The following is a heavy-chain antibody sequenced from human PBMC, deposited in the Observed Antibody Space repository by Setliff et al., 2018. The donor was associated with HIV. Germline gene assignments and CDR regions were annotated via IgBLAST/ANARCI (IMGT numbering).Heavy chain of an antibody. D-gene: IGHD3-22*01. CDR1: GYTFTGYY. J-gene: IGHJ3*01. V-gene: IGHV1-2*02. CDR2: INPNSGGT. CDR3: ARDRSYYYHSTAYYHGDAVDV. Sequence: ASVKVSCKTSGYTFTGYYIHWVRQAPGQGLEWMGWINPNSGGTNSAQKFQGRVTMTRDTSINTAYMELSGLNSDDTAVYYCARDRSYYYHSTAYYHGDAVDVWGQGTMVTVSS.